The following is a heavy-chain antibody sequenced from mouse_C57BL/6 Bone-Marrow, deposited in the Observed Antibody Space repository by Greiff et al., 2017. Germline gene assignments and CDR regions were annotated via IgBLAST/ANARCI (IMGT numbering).Heavy chain of an antibody. CDR1: GFNIKDYY. J-gene: IGHJ1*03. CDR2: IDPEDGET. Sequence: VQLQQSGAELVKPGASVKLSCTASGFNIKDYYMHWVKQRTEQGLEWIGRIDPEDGETKYAPKFQGKATITADTSSNTAYLQLSSLTSEDTAVYYCATKASYYYGSSYGWYFDVWGTGTTVTVSS. CDR3: ATKASYYYGSSYGWYFDV. D-gene: IGHD1-1*01. V-gene: IGHV14-2*01.